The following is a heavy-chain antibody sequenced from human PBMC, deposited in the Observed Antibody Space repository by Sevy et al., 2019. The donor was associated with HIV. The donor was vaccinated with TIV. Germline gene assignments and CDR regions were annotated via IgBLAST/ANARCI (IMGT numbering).Heavy chain of an antibody. CDR3: AGESYYEDSSGYSPGYYYYGMDV. Sequence: VSVKVSCKASGYTFTSYGISWVRQAPGQGLGWMGWISAYNGNTNYAQKLQGRVTMTTDTSTSPAYMELRDLRSDDTAVCYWAGESYYEDSSGYSPGYYYYGMDVWGQGTTVTVSS. V-gene: IGHV1-18*01. CDR2: ISAYNGNT. D-gene: IGHD3-22*01. J-gene: IGHJ6*02. CDR1: GYTFTSYG.